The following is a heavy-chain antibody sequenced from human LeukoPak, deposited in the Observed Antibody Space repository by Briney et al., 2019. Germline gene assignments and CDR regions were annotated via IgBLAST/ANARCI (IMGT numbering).Heavy chain of an antibody. V-gene: IGHV3-23*01. CDR3: ARVPPLEWLPPHYYYYYMDV. CDR1: GFTFSSYA. Sequence: GGSLRLSCAAYGFTFSSYAMSWVRQAPGKGLEWVSAIRGSGGSTYYADSGKGRFTISRDNAKKALYLQMSSLRAEDTAVYYCARVPPLEWLPPHYYYYYMDVWGEGTTVTVSS. CDR2: IRGSGGST. D-gene: IGHD3-3*01. J-gene: IGHJ6*03.